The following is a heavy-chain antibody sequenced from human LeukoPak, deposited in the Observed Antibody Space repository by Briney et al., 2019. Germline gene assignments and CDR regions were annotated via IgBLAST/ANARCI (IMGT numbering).Heavy chain of an antibody. J-gene: IGHJ4*02. CDR1: GYSFTSYW. CDR2: IYPGGSDT. CDR3: ARQVYSNNCYADY. Sequence: PGESLKISCKGSGYSFTSYWIGWVRQMPGKGLEWMGIIYPGGSDTRYSPSFQGQVTISADKSISTAYLQWSSLKASDTAMYYCARQVYSNNCYADYWGQGTLVTVSS. D-gene: IGHD6-13*01. V-gene: IGHV5-51*01.